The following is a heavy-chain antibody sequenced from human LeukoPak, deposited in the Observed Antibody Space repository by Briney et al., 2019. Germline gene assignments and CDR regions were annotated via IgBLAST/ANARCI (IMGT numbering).Heavy chain of an antibody. V-gene: IGHV1-69-2*01. D-gene: IGHD3-10*01. CDR1: GYSFTDYF. CDR2: VDPEDGET. Sequence: ASVKTSCKASGYSFTDYFMHWVQQAPGKGLEWMGRVDPEDGETIYGEKFQGRVTITADTSTDTAYMELSSLRSEDTAVYYCTTAGKFYYGSGSPSWFDPWGQGTLVTVSS. CDR3: TTAGKFYYGSGSPSWFDP. J-gene: IGHJ5*02.